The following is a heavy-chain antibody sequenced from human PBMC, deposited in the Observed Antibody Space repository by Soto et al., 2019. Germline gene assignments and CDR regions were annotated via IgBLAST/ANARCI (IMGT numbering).Heavy chain of an antibody. V-gene: IGHV3-23*01. J-gene: IGHJ4*02. D-gene: IGHD3-10*01. Sequence: EVQLLESAGGLEQPGGSLRLSCAASGFTFSNYAMSWVRQAPGKGLEWVSTFTRSGNTYYADSVKGRFTISRDNSKNTLYLQMDSLRAEDTAVYCCAREFAPGSPNYDYWGLGTLVTVSS. CDR3: AREFAPGSPNYDY. CDR2: FTRSGNT. CDR1: GFTFSNYA.